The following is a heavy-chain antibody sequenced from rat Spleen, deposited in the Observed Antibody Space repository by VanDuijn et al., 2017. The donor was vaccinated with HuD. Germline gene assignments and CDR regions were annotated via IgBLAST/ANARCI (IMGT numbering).Heavy chain of an antibody. CDR3: VRQDTSGYSNWFTY. Sequence: EVQLVESGGGLVQPGRSMKLSCTVSGFTFSNYYMAWVRQAPTKGLEWVASIIYDGSRTYYRDSVKGRFTVSRENAKSTLYFLMDSLRSEDTATYYCVRQDTSGYSNWFTYWGQGTLVTVSS. V-gene: IGHV5-25*01. CDR1: GFTFSNYY. J-gene: IGHJ3*01. CDR2: IIYDGSRT. D-gene: IGHD4-3*01.